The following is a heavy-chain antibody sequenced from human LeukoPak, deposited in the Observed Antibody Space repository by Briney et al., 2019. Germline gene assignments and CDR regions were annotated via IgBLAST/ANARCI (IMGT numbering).Heavy chain of an antibody. D-gene: IGHD3-22*01. CDR2: SNDSGGT. J-gene: IGHJ4*02. Sequence: PSETLSLTCAVYGGTFSGYYWSWIRQPPGKRLEWVGESNDSGGTNYNPSLKSRVTISADKSKNQVSLKLSSVTAAGTAVYYCARESVGYDSSGYYPHRIDYWGQGTLVTVSS. CDR3: ARESVGYDSSGYYPHRIDY. V-gene: IGHV4-34*01. CDR1: GGTFSGYY.